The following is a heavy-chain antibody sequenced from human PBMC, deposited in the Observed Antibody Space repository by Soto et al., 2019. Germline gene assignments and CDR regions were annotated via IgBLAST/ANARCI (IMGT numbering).Heavy chain of an antibody. CDR3: ARGSGIAARDGGLYGMDV. V-gene: IGHV1-69*01. D-gene: IGHD6-6*01. CDR2: IIPIFGTA. CDR1: GGTFSSYA. J-gene: IGHJ6*02. Sequence: ASVKVSCKASGGTFSSYAISWVRQAPGQGLEWMGGIIPIFGTANYAQKFQGRVTITADESTSTAYMELSSLRSEDTAVYYCARGSGIAARDGGLYGMDVWGQGTTVTVSS.